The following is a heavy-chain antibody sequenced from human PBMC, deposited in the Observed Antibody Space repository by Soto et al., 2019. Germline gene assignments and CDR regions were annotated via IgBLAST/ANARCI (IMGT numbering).Heavy chain of an antibody. V-gene: IGHV3-73*02. D-gene: IGHD1-26*01. Sequence: EVQLVESGGGLVQPGGSLKLSCAASGFTFSDTAMHWVRQASGKGLEWVARIRSKAKSFATGYAESVKGRFTISRDDSENTAYLQMNSLKTDDTAMYYCTTLWEWGSYSGYWGQGTLVTVSS. CDR1: GFTFSDTA. CDR3: TTLWEWGSYSGY. J-gene: IGHJ4*02. CDR2: IRSKAKSFAT.